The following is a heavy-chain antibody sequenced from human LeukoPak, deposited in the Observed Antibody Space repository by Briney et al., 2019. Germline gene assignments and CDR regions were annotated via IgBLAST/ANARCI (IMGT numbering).Heavy chain of an antibody. CDR3: AGTYYYDSSGYSHYYYYGMDV. V-gene: IGHV4-61*02. CDR1: GGSISSGSYY. J-gene: IGHJ6*02. D-gene: IGHD3-22*01. Sequence: PSETLSLTCTVSGGSISSGSYYWSWIRQPAGKGLEWIGRIYTSGSTNYNPSLKSRVTISVDTSKNQFSLKLSSVTAADTAVYYCAGTYYYDSSGYSHYYYYGMDVWGQGTTVTVSS. CDR2: IYTSGST.